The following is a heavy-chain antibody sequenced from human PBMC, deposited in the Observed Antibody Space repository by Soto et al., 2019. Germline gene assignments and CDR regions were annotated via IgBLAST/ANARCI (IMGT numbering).Heavy chain of an antibody. CDR2: INPSGGST. J-gene: IGHJ4*02. CDR3: ATPIIAVAGTDY. Sequence: AASVKVSCKASGYTFTSYYMHWVRQAPGQGLEWMGIINPSGGSTSYAQKFQGRVTMTRDTSTSTVYMELSSLRSEDTAVYYCATPIIAVAGTDYWGQGTLVTVSS. D-gene: IGHD6-19*01. CDR1: GYTFTSYY. V-gene: IGHV1-46*01.